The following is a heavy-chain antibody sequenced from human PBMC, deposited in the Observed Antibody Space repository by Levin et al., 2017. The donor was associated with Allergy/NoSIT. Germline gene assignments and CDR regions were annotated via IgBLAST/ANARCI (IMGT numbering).Heavy chain of an antibody. J-gene: IGHJ4*02. Sequence: SETLSLTCTFSGDSISSYYWSWIRQPPGKGLEWIGYIFHSGSTNYNPSLKSRVSISIDTSKNQYSLRLSSVTAADTAVYYCARQKGFSGYDPTEPFDYWGQGTLVTVSS. CDR2: IFHSGST. CDR1: GDSISSYY. V-gene: IGHV4-59*08. D-gene: IGHD5-12*01. CDR3: ARQKGFSGYDPTEPFDY.